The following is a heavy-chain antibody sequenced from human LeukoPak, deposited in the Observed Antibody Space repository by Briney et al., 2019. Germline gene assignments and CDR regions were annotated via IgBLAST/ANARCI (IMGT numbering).Heavy chain of an antibody. CDR1: AGSISTTNW. CDR2: VHLSGRT. V-gene: IGHV4-4*02. J-gene: IGHJ4*02. Sequence: SETPPLTCCVSAGSISTTNWWTWVRQPPGEGLEWIGEVHLSGRTHYNPSLESRVTMSVDMSENHISLRLTSVTAADTAVYYCAREGGPYRPLDYSGQGTLVTVSS. CDR3: AREGGPYRPLDY.